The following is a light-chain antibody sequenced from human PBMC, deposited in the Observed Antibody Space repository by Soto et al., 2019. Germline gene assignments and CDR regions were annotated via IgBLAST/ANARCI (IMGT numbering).Light chain of an antibody. CDR1: RSISTY. Sequence: VLTQSPATLSLSPGERATLSCRASRSISTYLAWYQQKPGQAPRLLIYGASTRATDIPARFSGSGSGTEFTLTISSLQSEDFAVYYCQQYNTWLWTFGQGTKVEIK. J-gene: IGKJ1*01. CDR2: GAS. V-gene: IGKV3-15*01. CDR3: QQYNTWLWT.